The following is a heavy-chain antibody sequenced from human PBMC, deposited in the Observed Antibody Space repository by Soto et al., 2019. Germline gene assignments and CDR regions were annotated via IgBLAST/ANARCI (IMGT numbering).Heavy chain of an antibody. J-gene: IGHJ5*02. CDR1: GGSISSGGYY. V-gene: IGHV4-31*03. D-gene: IGHD6-13*01. CDR3: ARAAHYSSPFRWFDP. CDR2: IYYSGST. Sequence: PPETLSLTCTVSGGSISSGGYYWSWIRQHPGKGLEWIGYIYYSGSTYYNPSLKSRVTISVDTSKNQFSLKLSSVTAADTAVYYCARAAHYSSPFRWFDPWGQGTLVTVSS.